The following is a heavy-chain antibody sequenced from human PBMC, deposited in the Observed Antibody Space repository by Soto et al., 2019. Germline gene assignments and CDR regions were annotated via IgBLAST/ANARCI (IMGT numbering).Heavy chain of an antibody. Sequence: SETLSLTCVVSGDSINSSHWWSWVRQPPGKGLEWIGQISHNGSTNYNPSLTSRVTISVDKSKNHFSLKLTSVTAADTAVYYCAARHFWSGPRTHTRLDYWGQGTLVTVSS. CDR2: ISHNGST. D-gene: IGHD3-3*02. CDR3: AARHFWSGPRTHTRLDY. J-gene: IGHJ4*02. CDR1: GDSINSSHW. V-gene: IGHV4-4*02.